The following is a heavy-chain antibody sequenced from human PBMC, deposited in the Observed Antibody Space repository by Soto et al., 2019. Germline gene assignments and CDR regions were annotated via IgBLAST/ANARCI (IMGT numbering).Heavy chain of an antibody. Sequence: SETLSLTCDVSGGSTMISSYYCAWIRQPPGKGLEWIGSMYYSGSTYYNPSLKSRVTMSVDTSKNQFSLRLKSVTAADTAVYYCARASCVEVRSYEFVAWGQGILVTVSS. CDR1: GGSTMISSYY. CDR3: ARASCVEVRSYEFVA. V-gene: IGHV4-39*01. J-gene: IGHJ5*01. D-gene: IGHD2-21*01. CDR2: MYYSGST.